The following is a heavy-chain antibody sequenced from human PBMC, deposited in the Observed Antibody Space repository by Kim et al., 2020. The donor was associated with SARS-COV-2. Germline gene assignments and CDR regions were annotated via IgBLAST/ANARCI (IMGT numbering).Heavy chain of an antibody. D-gene: IGHD6-6*01. V-gene: IGHV3-33*06. J-gene: IGHJ4*02. CDR3: AKDRQYSSSSLDY. Sequence: ADTVKGRFTISRDNSKNTLYLQMNSLTAEDTAVYYCAKDRQYSSSSLDYWGQGTLVTVSS.